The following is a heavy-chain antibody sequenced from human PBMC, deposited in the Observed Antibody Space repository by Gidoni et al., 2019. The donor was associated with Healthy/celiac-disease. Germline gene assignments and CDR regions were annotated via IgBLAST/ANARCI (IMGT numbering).Heavy chain of an antibody. CDR2: ISSSSSYI. J-gene: IGHJ6*02. V-gene: IGHV3-21*01. CDR3: ARVGHDYGDYGGYYYYYGMDV. D-gene: IGHD4-17*01. CDR1: GFTFSSYS. Sequence: EVQLVESGGGLVKPGGSLRLSCAASGFTFSSYSMNWARQAPGKGLEWVSSISSSSSYIYYADAVKGRFTISRDNAKNSLYLQMNSLRAEDTAVYYCARVGHDYGDYGGYYYYYGMDVWGQGTTVTVSS.